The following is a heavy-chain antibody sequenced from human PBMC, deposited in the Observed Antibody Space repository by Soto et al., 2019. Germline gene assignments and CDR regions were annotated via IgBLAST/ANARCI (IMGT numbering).Heavy chain of an antibody. CDR3: AHRQAQGIGLAGTFDS. D-gene: IGHD6-19*01. J-gene: IGHJ4*02. CDR2: IYWDDDK. CDR1: GFSFSTTGVG. Sequence: QITLKESGPTLVKPTQTLTLTCTFSGFSFSTTGVGVGWIRLPPGKALEWLALIYWDDDKRYSPSLKSRLTITKDTSKNQVVLTMTNMDPVDTATYYCAHRQAQGIGLAGTFDSWGQGTLVTVSS. V-gene: IGHV2-5*02.